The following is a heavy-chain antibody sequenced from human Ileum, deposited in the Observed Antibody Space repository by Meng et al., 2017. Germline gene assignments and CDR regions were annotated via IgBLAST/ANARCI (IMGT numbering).Heavy chain of an antibody. CDR1: GFSLSVSGVS. CDR3: VHSPVAPAANHWFDT. CDR2: IWWDDDK. D-gene: IGHD2-2*01. V-gene: IGHV2-5*02. Sequence: HSTLKESGPTLVERTQTLTPTRSLSGFSLSVSGVSVGWGRQRPGKALEWLALIWWDDDKHYNPSLKTRHSIARDTSTDQVVLTLTNMDPVDTGTYFCVHSPVAPAANHWFDTWGQGTLVTVSS. J-gene: IGHJ5*02.